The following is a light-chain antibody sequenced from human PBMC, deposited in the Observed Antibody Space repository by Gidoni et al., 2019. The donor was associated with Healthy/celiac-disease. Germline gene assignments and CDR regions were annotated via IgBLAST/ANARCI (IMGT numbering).Light chain of an antibody. CDR3: QQYDNLLLLFT. CDR1: QDISNY. V-gene: IGKV1-33*01. Sequence: IQMTQSPSSLSASVGDRVTITCQASQDISNYLNWYQQKPGKAPKLLIYDASNLETGVPSRFSGSGSGTDFTFTISSLQPEDIATYYCQQYDNLLLLFTFGPGTKVDIK. J-gene: IGKJ3*01. CDR2: DAS.